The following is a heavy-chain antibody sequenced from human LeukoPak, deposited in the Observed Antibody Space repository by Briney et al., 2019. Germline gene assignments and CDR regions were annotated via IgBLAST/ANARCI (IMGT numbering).Heavy chain of an antibody. CDR2: IIPIFGTA. CDR1: GGTFSSYA. V-gene: IGHV1-69*05. J-gene: IGHJ5*02. CDR3: ARTYSSSSRINWFDP. D-gene: IGHD6-6*01. Sequence: GASVKVSCKASGGTFSSYAISWVRQAPGQGLEWMGGIIPIFGTANYAQKFQGRVTITTDESTSTAYMELSSLRSEDTAVYYCARTYSSSSRINWFDPWGQGTLVTVSP.